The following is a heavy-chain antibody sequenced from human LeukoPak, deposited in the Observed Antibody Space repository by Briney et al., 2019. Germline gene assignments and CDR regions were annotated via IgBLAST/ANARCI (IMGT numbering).Heavy chain of an antibody. D-gene: IGHD2-2*01. V-gene: IGHV1-69*05. CDR1: GGTFSSYA. CDR3: ARDKTRESAAHKWGHYYMDV. Sequence: GASVKVSCKASGGTFSSYAISWVRQAPGQGLEWMGGIIPIFGTANYAQKFQGRVTITTDESTSTAYMELSSLRSEDTAVYYCARDKTRESAAHKWGHYYMDVWGKGTTVTVSS. CDR2: IIPIFGTA. J-gene: IGHJ6*03.